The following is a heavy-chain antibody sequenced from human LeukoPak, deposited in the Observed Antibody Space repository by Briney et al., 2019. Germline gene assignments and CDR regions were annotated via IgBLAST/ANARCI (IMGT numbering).Heavy chain of an antibody. CDR2: ISGSGGST. J-gene: IGHJ4*02. CDR1: GFTFSSYA. Sequence: GGFLRLSCAASGFTFSSYAMSWVRQAPGKGLEWVSAISGSGGSTYYADSVKGRFTISRDNSKNTLYLQMNSLRAEDTAVYYCAIRQTTVTFSSDYWGQGTLVTVSS. V-gene: IGHV3-23*01. D-gene: IGHD4-17*01. CDR3: AIRQTTVTFSSDY.